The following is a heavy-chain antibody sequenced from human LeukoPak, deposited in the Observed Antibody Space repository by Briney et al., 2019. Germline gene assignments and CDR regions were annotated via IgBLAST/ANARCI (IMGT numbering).Heavy chain of an antibody. V-gene: IGHV4-34*01. Sequence: PSETLSLTCAVYGGSFSNYFWNWIRQPPGKGLEWLGEINDNGRANYNPSLMSRVTVSVDTSKNQFSLRLTSVTATDTAVYYCARRWNYGRNYYIDVWGKGATVSVSS. D-gene: IGHD1-7*01. CDR2: INDNGRA. CDR1: GGSFSNYF. J-gene: IGHJ6*03. CDR3: ARRWNYGRNYYIDV.